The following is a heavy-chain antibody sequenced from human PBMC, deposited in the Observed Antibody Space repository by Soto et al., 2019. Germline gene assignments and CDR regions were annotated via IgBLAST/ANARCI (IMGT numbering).Heavy chain of an antibody. J-gene: IGHJ5*02. D-gene: IGHD6-6*01. CDR2: IVPILDKT. CDR1: GGTFSSYT. V-gene: IGHV1-69*08. CDR3: ARAVSIQVPGPLGS. Sequence: QVQLVQSGAEVKKPGSSVKVPCKVSGGTFSSYTITWVRQAPGQGLEWMGRIVPILDKTSYAPQFQGSLTNTADKASATAFMELSGMRFEDSASYYWARAVSIQVPGPLGSWGQGTLVTVTS.